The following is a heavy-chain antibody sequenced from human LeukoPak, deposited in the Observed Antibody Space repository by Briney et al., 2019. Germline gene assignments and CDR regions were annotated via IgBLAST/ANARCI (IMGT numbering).Heavy chain of an antibody. V-gene: IGHV3-21*06. CDR3: ARVAEAAAFDS. J-gene: IGHJ4*02. Sequence: PGGSLRLSCAASGFSFSTYSMNWVRQAPGKGLEWVSSISRNSRYIYYADSMRGRFTISRDNAKHSLYLQMNSLKPEDTAVYYCARVAEAAAFDSWGQGTLVTVSS. D-gene: IGHD6-13*01. CDR1: GFSFSTYS. CDR2: ISRNSRYI.